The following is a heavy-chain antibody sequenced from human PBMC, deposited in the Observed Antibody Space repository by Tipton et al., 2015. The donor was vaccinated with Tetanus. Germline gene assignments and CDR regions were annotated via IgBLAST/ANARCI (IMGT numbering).Heavy chain of an antibody. Sequence: TLSLTCTVSGGSISSSSYYWGWIRQPPGKGLEWIGTINYSGSTYYNPSLKSRVTISVDTSKNQFSLKLSSVSAADTAVYYWAGRTGGGYYALFDYWGQGTLVTVSS. CDR1: GGSISSSSYY. V-gene: IGHV4-39*01. J-gene: IGHJ4*02. CDR2: INYSGST. D-gene: IGHD1-26*01. CDR3: AGRTGGGYYALFDY.